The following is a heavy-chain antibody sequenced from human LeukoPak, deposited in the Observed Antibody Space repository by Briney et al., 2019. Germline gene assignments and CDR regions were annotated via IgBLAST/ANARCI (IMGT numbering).Heavy chain of an antibody. D-gene: IGHD3-10*02. J-gene: IGHJ2*01. Sequence: ASVKVSCKASDYTFTVYYMHWVRQAPGQGLEWMGWINPNSGGTHYAPKFQGRVTMTRDTSISTAYMELSRLRSDDTAVYYCARGPYVPFPNWYFDLWGRGTLVTVSS. CDR1: DYTFTVYY. CDR2: INPNSGGT. CDR3: ARGPYVPFPNWYFDL. V-gene: IGHV1-2*02.